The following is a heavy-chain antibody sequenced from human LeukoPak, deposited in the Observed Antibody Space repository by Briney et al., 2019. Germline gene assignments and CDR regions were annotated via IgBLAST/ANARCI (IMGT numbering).Heavy chain of an antibody. Sequence: SETLSLTCTVSGGSISSYYWSWIRQPPGKGLEWIGYIYYSGSTSYNPSLKSRVTISVDTSKNQFSLKLSSVTAADTAVYYCAGVSPLKWLIDYWGQGTLVTVSS. V-gene: IGHV4-59*01. D-gene: IGHD5-12*01. CDR1: GGSISSYY. J-gene: IGHJ4*02. CDR2: IYYSGST. CDR3: AGVSPLKWLIDY.